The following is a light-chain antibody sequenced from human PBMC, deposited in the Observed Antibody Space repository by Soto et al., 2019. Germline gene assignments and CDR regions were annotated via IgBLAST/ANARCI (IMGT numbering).Light chain of an antibody. CDR3: QQYHNWPPQYT. CDR1: QTIASN. V-gene: IGKV3-15*01. Sequence: EIVMTQSPVSLSVSPGERATLSCRASQTIASNVAWYQQKPGQAPRLLIHGASTMATGVPARFSGSGSGTESTLTISSLPSEDFAVYYCQQYHNWPPQYTFGQGTKLQMK. CDR2: GAS. J-gene: IGKJ2*01.